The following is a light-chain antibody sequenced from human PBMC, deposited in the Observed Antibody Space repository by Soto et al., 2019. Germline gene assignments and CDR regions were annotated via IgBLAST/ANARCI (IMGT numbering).Light chain of an antibody. CDR3: QQRSNWPLT. CDR2: DAS. CDR1: QSVSSY. Sequence: EILLTQSPATLSLSPCERATLSFRASQSVSSYLAWYQQKPGQAPRLLIYDASNRATGIPARFSGSGSGTDFTLTISSLEPEDFAVYYCQQRSNWPLTFGGGTKVDTK. J-gene: IGKJ4*01. V-gene: IGKV3-11*01.